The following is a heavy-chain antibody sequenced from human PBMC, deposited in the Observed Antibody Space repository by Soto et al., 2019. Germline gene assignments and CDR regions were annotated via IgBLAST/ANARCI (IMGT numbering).Heavy chain of an antibody. V-gene: IGHV1-3*01. D-gene: IGHD2-15*01. CDR2: INAGNGNT. CDR1: GYTFTSYA. CDR3: ARDIVVVVAATRPGEIDLDYYYYGMDV. Sequence: GASVKVSCKASGYTFTSYAMHWVRQAPGQRLEWMGWINAGNGNTNYSQKLQGRVTITTDTSTSTAYMELRSLRSDDTAVYYCARDIVVVVAATRPGEIDLDYYYYGMDVWGQGTTVTVSS. J-gene: IGHJ6*02.